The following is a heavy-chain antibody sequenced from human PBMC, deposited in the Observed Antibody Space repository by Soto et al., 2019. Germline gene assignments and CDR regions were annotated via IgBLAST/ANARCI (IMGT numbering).Heavy chain of an antibody. CDR1: GFSFSIYD. D-gene: IGHD2-15*01. V-gene: IGHV3-13*01. CDR3: ARGDCSGGSCRYFDALDI. CDR2: IGTAGNT. J-gene: IGHJ3*02. Sequence: GGSLRLSCAASGFSFSIYDMHWVRQPPGKGLEWVSAIGTAGNTYYLGSVKGRFSISRDNAKNSFYLQMNSLRAGDTAVYYCARGDCSGGSCRYFDALDIWGQGTMVTVS.